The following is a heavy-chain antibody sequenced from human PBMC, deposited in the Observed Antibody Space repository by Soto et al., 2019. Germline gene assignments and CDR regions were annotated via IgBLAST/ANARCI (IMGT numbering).Heavy chain of an antibody. D-gene: IGHD4-17*01. V-gene: IGHV3-9*01. J-gene: IGHJ4*02. CDR2: ISWNSGSI. Sequence: EVQLVESGGGLVQPGRSLRLSCAASGFTFDDYAMHWVRQAPGKGLEWVSGISWNSGSIGYADSVKGRFTISRDNAKNSLYLQMNSLRAEDTALYYCAKDGYDYGDYRRLYYFDYWGQGTLVTVSS. CDR1: GFTFDDYA. CDR3: AKDGYDYGDYRRLYYFDY.